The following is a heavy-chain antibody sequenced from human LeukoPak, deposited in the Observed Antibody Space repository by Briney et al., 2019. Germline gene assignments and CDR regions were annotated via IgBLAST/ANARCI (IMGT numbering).Heavy chain of an antibody. J-gene: IGHJ6*03. V-gene: IGHV4-59*01. CDR1: GGSISSYY. CDR3: ARSVEGYCSGGSCYSYYYYMDV. CDR2: IYYSGST. Sequence: SETLSLTCTVSGGSISSYYWSWIRQPPEKGLEWIGYIYYSGSTNYNPSLKSRVTISVDTSKNQFSLKLSSVTAADTAVYYCARSVEGYCSGGSCYSYYYYMDVWGKGTTVTVSS. D-gene: IGHD2-15*01.